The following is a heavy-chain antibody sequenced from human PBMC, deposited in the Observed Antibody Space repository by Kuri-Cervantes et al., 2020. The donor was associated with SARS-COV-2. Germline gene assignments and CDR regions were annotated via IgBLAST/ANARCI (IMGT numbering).Heavy chain of an antibody. D-gene: IGHD6-13*01. J-gene: IGHJ1*01. CDR2: VRGKANNYAT. Sequence: GESLKISCEVSGFLFSASAIHWVRQGSGKGLEWVGRVRGKANNYATAYAASVKGRFTISRDDSKNTLYLQMNSLRAEDTAVYYCASRETAGTFSGYFQHWGQGTLVTVSS. CDR1: GFLFSASA. CDR3: ASRETAGTFSGYFQH. V-gene: IGHV3-73*01.